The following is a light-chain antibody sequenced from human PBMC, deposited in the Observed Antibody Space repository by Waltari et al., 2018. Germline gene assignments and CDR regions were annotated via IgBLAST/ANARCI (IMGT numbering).Light chain of an antibody. Sequence: EVVLTQSPGTLSLSPGERATLSCRASQSIGKYLVWYQQRPGQAPRLIMYAASTRAHGIPDRFSGSGYGTDFSLTISRLEPEDFAVYYCQNHERLPATFGQGTKVEIK. CDR1: QSIGKY. CDR2: AAS. CDR3: QNHERLPAT. V-gene: IGKV3-20*01. J-gene: IGKJ1*01.